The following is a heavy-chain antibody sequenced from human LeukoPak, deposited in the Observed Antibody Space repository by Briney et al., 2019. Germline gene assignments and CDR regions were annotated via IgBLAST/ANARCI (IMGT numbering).Heavy chain of an antibody. D-gene: IGHD6-13*01. Sequence: SETLSLTCTVSSGSISSSRYFWGWIRQPPGKGLEWIGSIYYSGSTYYNPSLKSRVTISVDTSKNQFSLKLSSVTAADTAVYYCAREDSSSWYGNNWFDPWGQGTLVTVSS. CDR2: IYYSGST. J-gene: IGHJ5*02. V-gene: IGHV4-39*07. CDR1: SGSISSSRYF. CDR3: AREDSSSWYGNNWFDP.